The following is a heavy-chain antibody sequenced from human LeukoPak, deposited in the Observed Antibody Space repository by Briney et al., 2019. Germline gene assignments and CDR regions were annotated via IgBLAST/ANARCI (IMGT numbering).Heavy chain of an antibody. CDR2: ISGSGGGT. CDR3: AKDRPYISSWYGAGDF. J-gene: IGHJ4*02. V-gene: IGHV3-23*01. D-gene: IGHD6-13*01. CDR1: GFTFSSYG. Sequence: QSGGTLRLSCAASGFTFSSYGMTWVRQAPGKGLEWVSSISGSGGGTYYANSVKGRFTISRDKSRNTLFLQMNSLRAEDTAVYYCAKDRPYISSWYGAGDFWGQGTLVTVSS.